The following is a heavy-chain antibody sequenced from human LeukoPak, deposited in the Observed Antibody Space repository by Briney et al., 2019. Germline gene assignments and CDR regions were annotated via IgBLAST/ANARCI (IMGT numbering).Heavy chain of an antibody. CDR3: ARGRSYGDYDPWVWFDP. Sequence: SSETLSLTCTVSGGSISSYYWSWIRQPPGKGLEWIGYIYYSGSTNYNPSLKSRVTISVDTSKNQFSLKLSSVTAADTAVYYCARGRSYGDYDPWVWFDPWGQGTLVTVSS. CDR1: GGSISSYY. J-gene: IGHJ5*02. D-gene: IGHD4-17*01. CDR2: IYYSGST. V-gene: IGHV4-59*01.